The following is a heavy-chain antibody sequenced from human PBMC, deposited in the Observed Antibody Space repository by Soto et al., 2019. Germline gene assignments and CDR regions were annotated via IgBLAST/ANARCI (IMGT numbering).Heavy chain of an antibody. Sequence: EVQLVESGGGLVKPGGSLRLACAASGFTLRTAWMNWVRQAPGKGLEWVGRIKRESDGGTTDYGVSVRGRLTISRAESQTTLYLQMNSLGTEDTAVYYCATEPYFYDSSGVDVWGQGTTVTVSS. J-gene: IGHJ6*02. CDR2: IKRESDGGTT. CDR1: GFTLRTAW. V-gene: IGHV3-15*07. CDR3: ATEPYFYDSSGVDV.